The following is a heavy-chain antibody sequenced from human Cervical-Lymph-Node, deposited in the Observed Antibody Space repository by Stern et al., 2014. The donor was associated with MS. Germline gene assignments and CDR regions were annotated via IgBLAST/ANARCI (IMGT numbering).Heavy chain of an antibody. D-gene: IGHD6-13*01. V-gene: IGHV3-11*01. CDR1: GFTFSDYN. CDR2: INTSGTTK. Sequence: QDQLVQSGGGLVKPGGSLRLSCSASGFTFSDYNMGWVRQVPGKGLEWIAFINTSGTTKYYADSVKGRFTISRDNAKKSLYLHMNSLRAEDTAIYYCAREAFAVAVDYWGQGTLVTVSS. CDR3: AREAFAVAVDY. J-gene: IGHJ4*02.